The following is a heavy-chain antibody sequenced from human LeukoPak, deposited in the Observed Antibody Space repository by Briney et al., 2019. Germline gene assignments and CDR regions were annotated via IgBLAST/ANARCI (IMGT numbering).Heavy chain of an antibody. CDR2: ISYDGSNK. V-gene: IGHV3-30-3*01. D-gene: IGHD4-17*01. CDR1: GFTFSSYA. CDR3: ARPLHTVTWGCMDV. Sequence: GRSLRLSCAASGFTFSSYAMHWVRQAPGKGLEWVAVISYDGSNKYYADSVKGRFTICRDNSKNTLYLQMNSLRAEDTAVYYCARPLHTVTWGCMDVWGQGTTVTVSS. J-gene: IGHJ6*02.